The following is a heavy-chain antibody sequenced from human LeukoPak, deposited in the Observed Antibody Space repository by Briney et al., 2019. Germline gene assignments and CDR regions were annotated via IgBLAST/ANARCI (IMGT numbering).Heavy chain of an antibody. D-gene: IGHD3-10*01. J-gene: IGHJ4*02. CDR1: GFTFSSSG. CDR3: ASAPYGSGTFLDY. V-gene: IGHV3-33*01. Sequence: PGGSLRLSCAASGFTFSSSGMHWVRRAPGKGLEGVAVIWYDGSDKYSADSVKGRFTISRDNSKNTLYLQMNSLRAEDTAVYYCASAPYGSGTFLDYWGQGTLVTVSS. CDR2: IWYDGSDK.